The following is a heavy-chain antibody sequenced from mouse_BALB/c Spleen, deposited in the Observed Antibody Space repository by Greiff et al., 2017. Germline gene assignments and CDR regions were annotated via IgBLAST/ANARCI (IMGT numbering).Heavy chain of an antibody. CDR2: ISTYYGDA. D-gene: IGHD3-1*01. J-gene: IGHJ3*01. V-gene: IGHV1S137*01. CDR3: ARGGGTARGPEAY. Sequence: VMLVESGAELVRPGVSVKISCKGSGYTFTDYAMHWVKQSHAKSLEWIGVISTYYGDASYNQKFKGKATMTVDKSSSTAYMELARLTSEDSAIYSCARGGGTARGPEAYWGQGTLVTVSA. CDR1: GYTFTDYA.